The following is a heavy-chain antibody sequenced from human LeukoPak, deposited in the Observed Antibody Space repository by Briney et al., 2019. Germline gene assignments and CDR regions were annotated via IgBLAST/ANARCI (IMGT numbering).Heavy chain of an antibody. V-gene: IGHV3-7*01. J-gene: IGHJ4*02. Sequence: SGGSLRLSCAASGVSFSAYWMTWVRQAPGTGLEWVANINPAGSETYYVDPVKGRFSISRDNAKNLVYLQMNSLRAEDTAVYHCARFGYVAAVDVWGQGTPVTVSS. D-gene: IGHD2-15*01. CDR3: ARFGYVAAVDV. CDR1: GVSFSAYW. CDR2: INPAGSET.